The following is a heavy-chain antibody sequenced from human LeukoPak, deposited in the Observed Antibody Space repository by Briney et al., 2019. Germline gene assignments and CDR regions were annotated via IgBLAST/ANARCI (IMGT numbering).Heavy chain of an antibody. D-gene: IGHD6-13*01. CDR2: IYYSGST. J-gene: IGHJ5*02. V-gene: IGHV4-59*12. Sequence: SETLSLTCTVSGGSISSYYWSWIRQPPGKGLEWIGYIYYSGSTYYNPSLKSRVTISVDTSKNQFSLKLSSVTAADTAVYYCARGGIAAAGDWFDPWGQGTLVTVSS. CDR3: ARGGIAAAGDWFDP. CDR1: GGSISSYY.